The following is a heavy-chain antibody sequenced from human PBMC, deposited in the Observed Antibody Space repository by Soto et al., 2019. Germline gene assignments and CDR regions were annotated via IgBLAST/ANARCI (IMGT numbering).Heavy chain of an antibody. V-gene: IGHV3-72*01. CDR1: GFTFSDHY. CDR3: TRGFPGFYWFDP. CDR2: TRDKANSYTT. D-gene: IGHD3-10*01. J-gene: IGHJ5*02. Sequence: GGSLRLSCAASGFTFSDHYMDWVRQAPGKGLEWIGRTRDKANSYTTEYAASVKGRFAISRDDSKSIAYLQMNSLKTEDTAVYYCTRGFPGFYWFDPWGQGTLVTVYS.